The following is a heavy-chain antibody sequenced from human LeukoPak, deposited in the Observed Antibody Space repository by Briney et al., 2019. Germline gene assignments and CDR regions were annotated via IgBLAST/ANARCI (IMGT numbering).Heavy chain of an antibody. Sequence: VASVKVSCKASGYTFTAQYMHWVRQAPGQGLEWMGWINPNNGDTKYAQSFLGRVTMTRDTSTTTAYMELSSLRSDDTAVYFCASYPRSIPTPPFDYWGQGTVVTVSS. J-gene: IGHJ4*02. D-gene: IGHD2-21*01. CDR1: GYTFTAQY. V-gene: IGHV1-2*02. CDR2: INPNNGDT. CDR3: ASYPRSIPTPPFDY.